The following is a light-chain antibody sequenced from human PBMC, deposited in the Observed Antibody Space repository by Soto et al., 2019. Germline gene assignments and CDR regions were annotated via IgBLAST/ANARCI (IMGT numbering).Light chain of an antibody. V-gene: IGLV2-8*01. CDR3: SSYAGSNSVV. J-gene: IGLJ2*01. Sequence: QSVLTQPPSASGSPGQSVTISCTGTSNDVGGYNYVSWYQQHPGKAPKLMIYEVTKRPSGVPDRFSGAKSGNTASLTVSGLQAEYEADYYCSSYAGSNSVVFGGGTKVTVL. CDR1: SNDVGGYNY. CDR2: EVT.